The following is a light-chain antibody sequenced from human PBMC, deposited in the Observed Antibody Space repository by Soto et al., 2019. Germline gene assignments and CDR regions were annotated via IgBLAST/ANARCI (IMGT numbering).Light chain of an antibody. Sequence: DIVMTQSPDSLAVSLGERATINCKSSQSVLYSSNNYNYFAWYQQKPGQPPKLLISSASTRESGVPDRFSGSGSGTDFTLTISSLQAEDVAAYYCQQYYSTPFTFGPGTKVDIK. J-gene: IGKJ3*01. V-gene: IGKV4-1*01. CDR3: QQYYSTPFT. CDR1: QSVLYSSNNYNY. CDR2: SAS.